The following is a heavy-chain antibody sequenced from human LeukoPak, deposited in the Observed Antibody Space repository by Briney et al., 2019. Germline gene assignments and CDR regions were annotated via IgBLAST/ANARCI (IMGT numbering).Heavy chain of an antibody. CDR3: AREKQWLDYYYYGMDV. CDR1: GYTFTSYY. CDR2: INPSGGST. Sequence: ASVQVSCKASGYTFTSYYTHWVRQAPGQGLEWMGIINPSGGSTSYAQKFQGRVTMTRDTSTSTVYMELSSLRSEDTAVYYCAREKQWLDYYYYGMDVWGQGTTVTVSS. J-gene: IGHJ6*02. V-gene: IGHV1-46*01. D-gene: IGHD6-19*01.